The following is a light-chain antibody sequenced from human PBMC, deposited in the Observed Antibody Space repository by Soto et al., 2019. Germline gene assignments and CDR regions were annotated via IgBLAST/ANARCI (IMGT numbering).Light chain of an antibody. CDR1: SSNIGAGYD. Sequence: QSVLTQPPSVSGAPGQRVTISCTGSSSNIGAGYDVYWYQQLPGTAPRLLIYGNNNRPSGVPDRFSGSKSGTSASLAIAGLQAEDEADYYCQSYDNSLSGSLFGGGTKLTVL. J-gene: IGLJ2*01. V-gene: IGLV1-40*01. CDR2: GNN. CDR3: QSYDNSLSGSL.